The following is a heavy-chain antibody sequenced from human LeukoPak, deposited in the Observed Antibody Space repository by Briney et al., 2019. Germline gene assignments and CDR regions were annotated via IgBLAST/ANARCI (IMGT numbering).Heavy chain of an antibody. CDR2: IYYSGST. D-gene: IGHD3-3*01. V-gene: IGHV4-39*07. CDR3: ARDQRDFWSGYYHNWFDP. Sequence: SETLSLTCTVSGGSISSYYWGWIRQPPRKGLEWIGSIYYSGSTYYNPSLKSRVTISVDTSKNQFSLKLSSVTAADTAVYYCARDQRDFWSGYYHNWFDPWGQGTLVTVPS. J-gene: IGHJ5*02. CDR1: GGSISSYY.